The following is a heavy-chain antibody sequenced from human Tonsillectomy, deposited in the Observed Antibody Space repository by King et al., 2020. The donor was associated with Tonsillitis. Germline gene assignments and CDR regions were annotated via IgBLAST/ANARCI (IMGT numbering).Heavy chain of an antibody. CDR1: GFTFSDYF. Sequence: VQLVESGGDLVQRGGSLRLSCSAPGFTFSDYFMHWVRQAPEKGLEYVSAISSNGGSTYYADSVKDRFIISRDNSKNMLYLQMSSLRAEDTAVYFCVKARSQMVVAAAGRAFDFWGQGALVTVSS. D-gene: IGHD6-13*01. V-gene: IGHV3-64D*06. J-gene: IGHJ4*02. CDR2: ISSNGGST. CDR3: VKARSQMVVAAAGRAFDF.